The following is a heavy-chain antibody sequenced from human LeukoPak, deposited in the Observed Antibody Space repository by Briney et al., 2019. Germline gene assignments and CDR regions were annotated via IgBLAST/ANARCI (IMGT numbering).Heavy chain of an antibody. CDR1: GYTFTSFG. CDR3: ARARNDYDFWSGYYRPDGPFDY. Sequence: ASVKVSCKASGYTFTSFGISWVRQAPGQGLEWMGWISAYNGNTNYAQKLQGRVTMTTDTSTSTAYMELSRLRSDDTAVYYCARARNDYDFWSGYYRPDGPFDYWGQGTLVTVSS. J-gene: IGHJ4*02. V-gene: IGHV1-18*01. D-gene: IGHD3-3*01. CDR2: ISAYNGNT.